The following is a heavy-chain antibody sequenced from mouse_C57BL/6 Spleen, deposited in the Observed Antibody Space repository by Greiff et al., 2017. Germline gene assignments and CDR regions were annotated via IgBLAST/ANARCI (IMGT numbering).Heavy chain of an antibody. J-gene: IGHJ1*03. CDR3: ARPRWVVAGYFDV. V-gene: IGHV1-64*01. Sequence: QVQLQQPGAELVKPGASVKLSCKASGYTFTSYWMHWVKQRPGQGLEWIGMIHPNSGSTNYNEKFKSKATLTVDKSSSTAYMQLSSLTSEDSAVYYCARPRWVVAGYFDVWGTGTTVTVSS. CDR1: GYTFTSYW. CDR2: IHPNSGST. D-gene: IGHD1-1*01.